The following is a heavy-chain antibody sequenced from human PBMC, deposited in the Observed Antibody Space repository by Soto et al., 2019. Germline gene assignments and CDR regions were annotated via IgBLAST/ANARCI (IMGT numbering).Heavy chain of an antibody. Sequence: QVQLVQSGPEVKKPGASVKVSCKTSGYTFTSFGIIWVRQAPGQGLEWMGWISTDKGKTNYAQKLQGRVTMTTDTSTSTAYMELRSLRSDDTAVYYCATRSPAFDYWGQGTLVTVSS. CDR3: ATRSPAFDY. V-gene: IGHV1-18*01. J-gene: IGHJ4*02. CDR2: ISTDKGKT. CDR1: GYTFTSFG.